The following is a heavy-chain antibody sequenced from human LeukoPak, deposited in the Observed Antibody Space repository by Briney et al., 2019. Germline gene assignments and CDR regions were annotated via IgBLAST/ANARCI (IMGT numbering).Heavy chain of an antibody. Sequence: GGSLRLSCAASGFTVSSNYMSWVRQAPGKGLEWVSVIYSGGSTYYADSVKGRFTISRDNSKNTLYLQMNNLRAEDTAVYYCARATWPASYYYDSSGYHGSFFDYWGQGTLVTVSS. V-gene: IGHV3-66*01. J-gene: IGHJ4*02. CDR2: IYSGGST. CDR3: ARATWPASYYYDSSGYHGSFFDY. D-gene: IGHD3-22*01. CDR1: GFTVSSNY.